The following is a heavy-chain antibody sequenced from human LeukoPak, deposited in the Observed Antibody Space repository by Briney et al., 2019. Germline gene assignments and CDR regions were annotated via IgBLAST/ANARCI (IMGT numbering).Heavy chain of an antibody. J-gene: IGHJ4*02. CDR3: ITVLGV. Sequence: GGSLRLSCAASGFTFSSYGMHWVRQAPGKGLEWVGRIKSKTDGGTTDYAAPVRGRFTISRDDSKNTLYLQMNSLKSEDTAKYYCITVLGVGGQGTLVTISS. D-gene: IGHD3-16*01. V-gene: IGHV3-15*01. CDR2: IKSKTDGGTT. CDR1: GFTFSSYG.